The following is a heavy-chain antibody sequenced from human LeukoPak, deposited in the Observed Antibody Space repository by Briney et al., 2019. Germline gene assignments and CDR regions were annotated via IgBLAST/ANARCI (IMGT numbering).Heavy chain of an antibody. D-gene: IGHD4-17*01. CDR1: GFTFSIYA. J-gene: IGHJ4*02. V-gene: IGHV3-23*01. CDR3: TKDSSGDYYTSDY. CDR2: ITGSGGGT. Sequence: GGSLRLSCAASGFTFSIYAMTWVRQTPGKGLEWVSTITGSGGGTYYADSVKGRFTISRDNSKDTLYLQLNSLRGEDTAIYYCTKDSSGDYYTSDYWGQGTLVTVSS.